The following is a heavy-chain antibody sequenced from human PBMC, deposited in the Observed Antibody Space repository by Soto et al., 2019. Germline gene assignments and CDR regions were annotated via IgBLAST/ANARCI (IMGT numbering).Heavy chain of an antibody. CDR2: IIPIFGTA. CDR1: GGTFSSYA. D-gene: IGHD4-4*01. J-gene: IGHJ5*02. CDR3: ARTTVTYNWFDP. Sequence: SVKVSCKASGGTFSSYAISWVRQAPGQGLEWMGGIIPIFGTANYAQKFQGRVTITADESTSTAYMELSSLRSEDTAVYYCARTTVTYNWFDPWGQGTLVTVSS. V-gene: IGHV1-69*13.